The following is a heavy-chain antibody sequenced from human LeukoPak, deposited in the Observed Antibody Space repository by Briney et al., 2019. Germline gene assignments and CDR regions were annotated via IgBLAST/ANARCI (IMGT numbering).Heavy chain of an antibody. D-gene: IGHD5-24*01. J-gene: IGHJ4*02. Sequence: GESLKVSCKGSGYSFTSYWIGWVRQMPGKGLEWMGIIYPGDSDTRYSPSFQGQVTISADKSISTAYLQWSSLKASDTAMYCCARRGRDGGSNCDYWGQGTLVTVSS. CDR2: IYPGDSDT. V-gene: IGHV5-51*01. CDR1: GYSFTSYW. CDR3: ARRGRDGGSNCDY.